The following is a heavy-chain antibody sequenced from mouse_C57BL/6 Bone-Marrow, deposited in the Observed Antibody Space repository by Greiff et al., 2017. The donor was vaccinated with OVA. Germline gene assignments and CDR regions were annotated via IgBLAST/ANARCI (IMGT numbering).Heavy chain of an antibody. D-gene: IGHD2-5*01. Sequence: QVQLQQPGAELVRPGASVTLSCKASGYTFTDYEMHWVKQTPVHGLEWIGAIDPETGGTAYNQKFKGKAILTAAQSSSTAYMELRRLTSEDSAVYYCTRGYSNYYAMDYWGQGTSVTVSS. V-gene: IGHV1-15*01. J-gene: IGHJ4*01. CDR2: IDPETGGT. CDR1: GYTFTDYE. CDR3: TRGYSNYYAMDY.